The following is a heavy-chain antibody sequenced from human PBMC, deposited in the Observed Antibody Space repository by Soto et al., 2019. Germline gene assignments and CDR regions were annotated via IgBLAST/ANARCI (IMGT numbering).Heavy chain of an antibody. CDR3: AKDSPYSGSYQDLDY. CDR1: GFAFSSFA. Sequence: PGGSLRLSCGASGFAFSSFAMSWVRQAPGKGLDWVSATTPGGGSTYYADSVKGRFTISRDNSKNTLYLQMNSLRADDTSVYYCAKDSPYSGSYQDLDYWGPGTLVTVSS. CDR2: TTPGGGST. V-gene: IGHV3-23*01. J-gene: IGHJ4*02. D-gene: IGHD1-26*01.